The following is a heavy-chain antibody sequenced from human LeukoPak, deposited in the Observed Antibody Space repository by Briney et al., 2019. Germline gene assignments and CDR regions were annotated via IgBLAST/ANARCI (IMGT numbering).Heavy chain of an antibody. CDR1: GGSISSSSYY. D-gene: IGHD5-18*01. V-gene: IGHV4-39*07. CDR3: ARGEDRYGPTNNFDY. CDR2: IYYSGST. J-gene: IGHJ4*02. Sequence: SETLSLTCTVSGGSISSSSYYWGWIRQPPGKGLEWIGSIYYSGSTYYNPSLKSRVTISVDTSKSQFSLKLSSVTAADTAVYYCARGEDRYGPTNNFDYWGQGTLVTVSS.